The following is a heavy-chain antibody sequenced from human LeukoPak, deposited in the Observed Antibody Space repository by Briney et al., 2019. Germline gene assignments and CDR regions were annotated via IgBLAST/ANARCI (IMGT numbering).Heavy chain of an antibody. V-gene: IGHV3-21*01. Sequence: GGSLRLSCTVSGITLSRYSMTWVRQAPGKGLEWVSSISPSSTYIYYADSVKGRFTISRENAKNSLYLHMNSLRAEVTAVYYCARSAYCSTSSCLGGSGYSSFDSWGQGTLVIVSS. J-gene: IGHJ4*02. CDR2: ISPSSTYI. D-gene: IGHD2-15*01. CDR1: GITLSRYS. CDR3: ARSAYCSTSSCLGGSGYSSFDS.